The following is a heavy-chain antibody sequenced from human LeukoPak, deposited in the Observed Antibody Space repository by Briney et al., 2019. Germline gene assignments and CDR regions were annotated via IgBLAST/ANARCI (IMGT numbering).Heavy chain of an antibody. D-gene: IGHD3-9*01. J-gene: IGHJ6*02. Sequence: SETLSLTCTVSGGSINSSGYYWGWIRQPPGKGLEWIGSINYSGSTYYNPSLKSRVTISVDTSRNQFSLKLSSVTAADSAVYYCARDRATDYGILTGHLDRNYFYGMDVWGQGTTVTVSS. CDR3: ARDRATDYGILTGHLDRNYFYGMDV. CDR2: INYSGST. CDR1: GGSINSSGYY. V-gene: IGHV4-39*07.